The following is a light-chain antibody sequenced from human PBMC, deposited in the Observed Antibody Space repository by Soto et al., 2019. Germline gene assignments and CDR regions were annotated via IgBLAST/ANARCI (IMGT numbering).Light chain of an antibody. V-gene: IGKV3-15*01. CDR3: QQYLNWPRT. J-gene: IGKJ1*01. Sequence: EIVMTQSPATLSVSPGEGVTLSCKASQSVSSYLAWYQQKPGQAPRLLINGASTRAAGFPARFSGSGSGKEFTLTISSLQSEDFAVYYCQQYLNWPRTFGQGTKVEIK. CDR1: QSVSSY. CDR2: GAS.